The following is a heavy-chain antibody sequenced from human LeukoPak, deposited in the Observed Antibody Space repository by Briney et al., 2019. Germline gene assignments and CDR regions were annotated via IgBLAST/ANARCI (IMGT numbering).Heavy chain of an antibody. Sequence: SETLSLTCTVSGGSISSGGYYWSWIRQHPGKGMEWIGYIYYSGSTYYNPSLKSRVTISVDTSKNQFSLELSSVTAADTAVYYCARGQSTSPFDYWGQGTLVTVSS. J-gene: IGHJ4*02. V-gene: IGHV4-31*03. CDR1: GGSISSGGYY. CDR2: IYYSGST. D-gene: IGHD2-2*01. CDR3: ARGQSTSPFDY.